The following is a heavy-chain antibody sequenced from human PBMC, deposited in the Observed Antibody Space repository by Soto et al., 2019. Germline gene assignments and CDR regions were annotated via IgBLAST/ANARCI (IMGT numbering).Heavy chain of an antibody. CDR1: GFTFSNAW. V-gene: IGHV3-15*01. CDR3: TTGSTSTKNY. CDR2: IKSKTDGGTT. Sequence: EVQLVEAGGGLVIPGGSLRLSCAASGFTFSNAWLSWVRQAPGKGLEWGGRIKSKTDGGTTDYTAPVKGRFTISRDDSKNTLYLQMNSLKIEDTAVYYCTTGSTSTKNYWGQGTLVTVAS. D-gene: IGHD6-6*01. J-gene: IGHJ4*02.